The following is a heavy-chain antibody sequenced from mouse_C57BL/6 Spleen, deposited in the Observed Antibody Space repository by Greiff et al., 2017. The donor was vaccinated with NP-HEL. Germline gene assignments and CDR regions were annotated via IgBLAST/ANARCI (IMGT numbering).Heavy chain of an antibody. CDR2: ISSGGDYI. Sequence: EVHLVESGEGLVKPGGSLKLSCAASGFTFSSYAMSWVRQTPEKRLEWVAYISSGGDYIYYADTVKGRFTISRDIARNTLYLQMSSLKSEDTAMYYCTRDRGYYGSSYGAMDYWGQGTSVTVSS. CDR1: GFTFSSYA. D-gene: IGHD1-1*01. V-gene: IGHV5-9-1*02. CDR3: TRDRGYYGSSYGAMDY. J-gene: IGHJ4*01.